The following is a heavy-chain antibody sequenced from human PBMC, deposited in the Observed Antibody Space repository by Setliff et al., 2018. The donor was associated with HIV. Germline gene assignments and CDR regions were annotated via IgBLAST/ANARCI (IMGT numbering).Heavy chain of an antibody. J-gene: IGHJ6*02. D-gene: IGHD3-22*01. CDR2: ISWSGGGT. Sequence: GGSLRLSCATSGFTFDSYSIIWVRQAPGKGLEWVSGISWSGGGTGYAASVKGRFTISRDDAKNSLYLQMSSLRVEDTALYFCARSFPYYYESGGVYAMDVWGLGTTVTVSS. CDR3: ARSFPYYYESGGVYAMDV. V-gene: IGHV3-20*04. CDR1: GFTFDSYS.